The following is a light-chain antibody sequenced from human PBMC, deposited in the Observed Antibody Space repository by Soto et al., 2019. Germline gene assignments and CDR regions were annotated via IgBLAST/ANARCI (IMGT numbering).Light chain of an antibody. Sequence: VLTQPPSVSATPGQRVTISCSGTYSNIGSNTVAWYQRLPGAAPKLLIYSNDERPSGVPDRFSGSKSGSSASLAISGLQSEDVADYYCAAWDDSLNSPRMLFGGGTKDTVL. CDR1: YSNIGSNT. CDR3: AAWDDSLNSPRML. V-gene: IGLV1-44*01. J-gene: IGLJ2*01. CDR2: SND.